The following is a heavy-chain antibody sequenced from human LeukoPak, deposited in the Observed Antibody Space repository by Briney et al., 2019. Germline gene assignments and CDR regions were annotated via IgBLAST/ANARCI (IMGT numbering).Heavy chain of an antibody. J-gene: IGHJ4*02. CDR1: GGSINNRDYY. CDR3: VRETYSGNQRGFDY. CDR2: IYYSGST. Sequence: SETLSLTCTVSGGSINNRDYYRSWIRQPPGKGLEWIGYIYYSGSTNYSPSLRSRVAISLDMSKNLFSLRLDSVTAADTAVYFCVRETYSGNQRGFDYWGQGSLVTVSS. V-gene: IGHV4-30-4*01. D-gene: IGHD1-26*01.